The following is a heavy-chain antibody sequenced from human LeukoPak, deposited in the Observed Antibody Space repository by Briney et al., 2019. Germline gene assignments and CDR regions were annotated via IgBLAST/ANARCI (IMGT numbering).Heavy chain of an antibody. J-gene: IGHJ5*02. Sequence: ASVKVSCKASGYTFTSYYMHWVGQAPGQGLEWMGIINPSGGSTSYAQKFQGRVTMTRDTSTSTVYMELSSLRSEDTAVYYCARDMATVTRGLLGWFDPWGQGTLVTVSS. CDR3: ARDMATVTRGLLGWFDP. CDR2: INPSGGST. D-gene: IGHD4-11*01. V-gene: IGHV1-46*01. CDR1: GYTFTSYY.